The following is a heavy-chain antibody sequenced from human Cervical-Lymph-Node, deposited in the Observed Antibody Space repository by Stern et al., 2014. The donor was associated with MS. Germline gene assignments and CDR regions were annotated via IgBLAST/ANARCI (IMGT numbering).Heavy chain of an antibody. D-gene: IGHD2-15*01. V-gene: IGHV2-5*02. CDR2: IYWDDDK. CDR3: AHSRVKYCRGGTCYSSLFDY. J-gene: IGHJ4*02. CDR1: GFSVTTAGVG. Sequence: QVTLKESGPTLVKPTQTVTLTCTLSGFSVTTAGVGVGWIRQPPGKALEWLAIIYWDDDKLYSPSLKNRLTITKYTSKNQVVLTMTNVDPVDTATYYCAHSRVKYCRGGTCYSSLFDYWGQGTLVTVSS.